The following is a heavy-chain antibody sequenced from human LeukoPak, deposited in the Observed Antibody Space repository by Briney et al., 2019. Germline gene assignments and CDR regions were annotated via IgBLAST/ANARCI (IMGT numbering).Heavy chain of an antibody. CDR1: GGSFSGYY. Sequence: PSETLSLTCAVYGGSFSGYYWSWIRQPPGKGLEWFGGINHSGSTNYNPFLKSRVTISVDTSKNQFSLKLSSVTAADTAVYYCARRIAVAGLYRYWGQGTLVTVSS. D-gene: IGHD6-19*01. J-gene: IGHJ4*02. CDR3: ARRIAVAGLYRY. V-gene: IGHV4-34*01. CDR2: INHSGST.